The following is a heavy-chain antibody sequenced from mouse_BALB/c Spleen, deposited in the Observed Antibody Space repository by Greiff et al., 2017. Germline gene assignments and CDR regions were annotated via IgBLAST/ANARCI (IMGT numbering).Heavy chain of an antibody. V-gene: IGHV5-12-2*01. CDR3: AREGFHYYGSSYVAWFAY. CDR2: ISNGGGST. CDR1: GFTFSSYT. J-gene: IGHJ3*01. Sequence: EVKLVESGGGLVQPGGSLKLSCAASGFTFSSYTMSWVRQTPEKRLEWVAYISNGGGSTYYPDTVKGRFTISRDNAKNTLYLQMSSLKSEDTAMYYCAREGFHYYGSSYVAWFAYWGQGTLVTVSA. D-gene: IGHD1-1*01.